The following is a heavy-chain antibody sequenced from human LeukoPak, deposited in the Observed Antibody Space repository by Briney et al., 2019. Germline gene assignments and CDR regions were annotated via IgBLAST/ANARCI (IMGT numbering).Heavy chain of an antibody. Sequence: PSETLSLTCTVSGGSISSYYWSWIWQPAGKGLEWIGRIYTSGSTNYNPSLKSRVTMSLDTSKNQFSLKVSSVTAADTAVYYCARAYYDSSGYYSGDYWGQGTLVTVSS. V-gene: IGHV4-4*07. CDR1: GGSISSYY. J-gene: IGHJ4*02. D-gene: IGHD3-22*01. CDR3: ARAYYDSSGYYSGDY. CDR2: IYTSGST.